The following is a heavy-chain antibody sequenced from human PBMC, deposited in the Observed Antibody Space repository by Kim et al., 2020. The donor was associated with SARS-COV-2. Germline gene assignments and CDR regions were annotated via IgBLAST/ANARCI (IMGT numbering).Heavy chain of an antibody. J-gene: IGHJ6*02. CDR3: ARDITIFGVVIITYYYYGMDV. Sequence: GGSLRLSCAASGFTFSSYAMHWARQAPGKGLEWVAVISYDGSNKYYADSVKGRFTISRDNSKNTLYLQMKSLRAEDTAVYYCARDITIFGVVIITYYYYGMDVWGQGTTVTVSS. CDR2: ISYDGSNK. CDR1: GFTFSSYA. D-gene: IGHD3-3*01. V-gene: IGHV3-30-3*01.